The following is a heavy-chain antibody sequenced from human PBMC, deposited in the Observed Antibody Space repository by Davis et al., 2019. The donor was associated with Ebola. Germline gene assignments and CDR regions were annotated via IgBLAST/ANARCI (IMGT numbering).Heavy chain of an antibody. CDR1: GLTFSRYW. CDR2: ISRSGDST. V-gene: IGHV3-23*01. J-gene: IGHJ6*03. D-gene: IGHD2-2*01. CDR3: ANDDQQTIHYYNIEV. Sequence: PGGSLRLSCVTSGLTFSRYWMTWVRQAPGKGLEWVSSISRSGDSTYYVDSVKGRFTISRDNSKNTVYLHMNGLRVEDTAVYYCANDDQQTIHYYNIEVWGKGTTVTVSS.